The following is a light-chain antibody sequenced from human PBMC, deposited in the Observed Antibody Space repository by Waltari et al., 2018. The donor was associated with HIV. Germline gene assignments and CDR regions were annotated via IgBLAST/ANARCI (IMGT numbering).Light chain of an antibody. J-gene: IGLJ2*01. CDR3: ATWDNKLSALV. Sequence: QSVLTQPPSVSAAPGQKVTISCSGSTSNIGSNFVSWYQQFSETAPKLLIFDNDKRPSGMPDRCSGAKSGTSATLGLTGLQSGDEANYYCATWDNKLSALVFGGGTKVTVL. CDR2: DND. V-gene: IGLV1-51*01. CDR1: TSNIGSNF.